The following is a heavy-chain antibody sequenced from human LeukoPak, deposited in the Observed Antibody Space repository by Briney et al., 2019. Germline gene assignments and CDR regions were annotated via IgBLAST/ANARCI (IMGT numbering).Heavy chain of an antibody. CDR1: GGSISGSCCY. D-gene: IGHD3-16*01. CDR2: TSYSGST. J-gene: IGHJ4*02. V-gene: IGHV4-39*01. CDR3: SRTTGDSAIIAAH. Sequence: SETLSLTCTVSGGSISGSCCYWGWIRQTPGKDLEWIGSTSYSGSTHYNPSFKSQVTVSVDTSKNQFFLNLSSVTAADTAVYYCSRTTGDSAIIAAHWGQGTLVTVSS.